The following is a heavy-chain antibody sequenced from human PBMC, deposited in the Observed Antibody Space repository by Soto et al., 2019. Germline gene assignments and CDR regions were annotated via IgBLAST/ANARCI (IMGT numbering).Heavy chain of an antibody. D-gene: IGHD3-22*01. J-gene: IGHJ3*02. V-gene: IGHV6-1*01. CDR2: TYYRSKWYN. CDR1: GDSVSSNSAA. Sequence: LSQTLSLTCAISGDSVSSNSAAWNWIRQSPSRGLEWLGRTYYRSKWYNDYAVSVKSRITINPDTSKNQFSLQLNSVTPEDTAVYYCARDHKRPPIIADHYYYGSSGDAFDIWGQGTMVTVSS. CDR3: ARDHKRPPIIADHYYYGSSGDAFDI.